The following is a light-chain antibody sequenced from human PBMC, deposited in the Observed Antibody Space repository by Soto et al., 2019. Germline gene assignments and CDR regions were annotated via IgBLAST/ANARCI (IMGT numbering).Light chain of an antibody. J-gene: IGLJ1*01. CDR3: AAWDDSLNGRYV. V-gene: IGLV1-44*01. Sequence: QSVLTQPPSASGTPGQRVTISCSGSSSNIVSNTVNWYQQLPGTAPKLLIDSNNQRPSGVPDRFSGSKSGTSASLAISGLQSEDEADYYCAAWDDSLNGRYVFGTGTKVTVL. CDR1: SSNIVSNT. CDR2: SNN.